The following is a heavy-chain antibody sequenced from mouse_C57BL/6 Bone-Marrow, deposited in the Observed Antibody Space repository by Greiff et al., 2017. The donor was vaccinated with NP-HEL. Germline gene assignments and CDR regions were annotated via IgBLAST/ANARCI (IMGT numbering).Heavy chain of an antibody. Sequence: EVHLVESGGGLVQPGGSMKLSCVASGFTFSNYWMNWVRQSPEKGLEWVAQIRLKSDNYATHYAESVKGRFTISRDDSKSSVYLQMNNLRAEDTGIYYCTVDYYGSSYGWYFDVWGTGTTVTVSS. CDR1: GFTFSNYW. CDR3: TVDYYGSSYGWYFDV. CDR2: IRLKSDNYAT. J-gene: IGHJ1*03. V-gene: IGHV6-3*01. D-gene: IGHD1-1*01.